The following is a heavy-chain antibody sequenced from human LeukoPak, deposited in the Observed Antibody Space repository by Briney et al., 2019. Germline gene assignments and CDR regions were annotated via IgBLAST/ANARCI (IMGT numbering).Heavy chain of an antibody. J-gene: IGHJ4*02. Sequence: GGSLRLSCAASGFNFNNYEVNWVRQAAGKGLEWVSYISSSGATIYYADSVKGRFTISRDNAKNSLSLQMNSLKADDTAVYYCATWSGEGFDYWGQGTLVTVSS. CDR1: GFNFNNYE. CDR2: ISSSGATI. CDR3: ATWSGEGFDY. D-gene: IGHD7-27*01. V-gene: IGHV3-48*03.